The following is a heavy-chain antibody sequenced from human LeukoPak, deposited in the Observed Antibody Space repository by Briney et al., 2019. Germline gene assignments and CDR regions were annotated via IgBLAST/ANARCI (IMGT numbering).Heavy chain of an antibody. CDR1: GGSISGYY. CDR2: IYYSGST. Sequence: SETLSLTCTVSGGSISGYYWSWIRQPPGKGLEWIGYIYYSGSTKYSPSLKSRVTISIDTSKKQFSLKLSSLTAADTAVYYCARHEAYYDSSGFLHYFDYWGQGSLVTVSS. V-gene: IGHV4-59*08. D-gene: IGHD3-22*01. J-gene: IGHJ4*02. CDR3: ARHEAYYDSSGFLHYFDY.